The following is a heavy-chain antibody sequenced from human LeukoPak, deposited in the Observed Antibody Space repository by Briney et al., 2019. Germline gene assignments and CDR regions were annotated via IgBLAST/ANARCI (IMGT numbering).Heavy chain of an antibody. D-gene: IGHD3-22*01. CDR1: GFTFSSYA. CDR3: AKDIGLYYYDT. J-gene: IGHJ4*02. CDR2: ISGSGGIT. Sequence: PGGSLRLSCAASGFTFSSYAMSWVRQAPGKGLEWVSVISGSGGITYYADSVEGRFTISRDNSKNTLYLQMNSLRAEDTAVYYCAKDIGLYYYDTWGQGTLVTASS. V-gene: IGHV3-23*01.